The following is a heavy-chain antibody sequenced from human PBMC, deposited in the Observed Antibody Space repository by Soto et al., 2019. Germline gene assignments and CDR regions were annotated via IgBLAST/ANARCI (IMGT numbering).Heavy chain of an antibody. D-gene: IGHD3-10*01. CDR2: IYYSGST. CDR3: ASVRVLWFGRGNNWFDP. V-gene: IGHV4-61*01. J-gene: IGHJ5*02. CDR1: GGSVSSGSYY. Sequence: ASETLSLTCTVSGGSVSSGSYYWSWIRQPPGKGLEWIGYIYYSGSTNYNPSLKSRVTISVDTSKNQFSLKLSSVTAADTAVYYCASVRVLWFGRGNNWFDPWGQGTLVTVSS.